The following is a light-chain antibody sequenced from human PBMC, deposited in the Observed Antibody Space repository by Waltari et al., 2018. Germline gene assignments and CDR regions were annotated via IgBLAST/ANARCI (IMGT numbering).Light chain of an antibody. CDR3: MQSIQFPLT. CDR2: EVS. CDR1: QSLLHSDGKTH. V-gene: IGKV2D-29*01. J-gene: IGKJ4*01. Sequence: DVVMTQTPLALSVTPGQPASISCKSSQSLLHSDGKTHLYWYLQKQGQPPQLLIYEVSNRVSGVPDRFSGSGSGTDFTLKISRVEAEDVGLYYCMQSIQFPLTFGGGTKVEIK.